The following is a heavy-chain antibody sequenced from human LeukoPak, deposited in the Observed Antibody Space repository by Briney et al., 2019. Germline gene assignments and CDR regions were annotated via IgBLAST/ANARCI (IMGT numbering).Heavy chain of an antibody. CDR2: VFHSGIT. CDR1: GYSISSGYY. D-gene: IGHD5-18*01. CDR3: AREVGGYSYGYRPTELYWYFDL. V-gene: IGHV4-38-2*02. J-gene: IGHJ2*01. Sequence: PSETLSLTCSVSGYSISSGYYWGWIRQPPGKGLEWIGSVFHSGITYYNPSLKSRVTISVDTSKNQFSLKLSSVTAADTAVYYCAREVGGYSYGYRPTELYWYFDLWGRGTLVTVSS.